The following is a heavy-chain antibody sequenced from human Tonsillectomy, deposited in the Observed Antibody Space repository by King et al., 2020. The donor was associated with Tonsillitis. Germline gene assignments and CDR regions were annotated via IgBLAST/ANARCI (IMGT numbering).Heavy chain of an antibody. J-gene: IGHJ6*01. CDR2: MNPNSGNT. CDR3: ALMGSVGNGYYQYGMDV. CDR1: GYTFTSYD. D-gene: IGHD2-8*01. Sequence: VQLVESGAEVKSPGASVKVSCKASGYTFTSYDINWVRQATGQGLEWMGWMNPNSGNTGYLQKFQGRVTMTRNTSISTAYMELSSLRSEDTAVYYCALMGSVGNGYYQYGMDVWGQGTTVTGSS. V-gene: IGHV1-8*01.